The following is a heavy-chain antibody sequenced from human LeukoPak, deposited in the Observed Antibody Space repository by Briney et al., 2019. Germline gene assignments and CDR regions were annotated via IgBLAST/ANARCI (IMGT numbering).Heavy chain of an antibody. D-gene: IGHD3-16*01. CDR2: INPNSGDT. CDR1: GYTFTDYF. J-gene: IGHJ4*02. Sequence: ASVKVSCKASGYTFTDYFMHWVRQAPGQRLEWMGWINPNSGDTNYAQKFQGRVTMTRDTSITTAYMELSRLRSDDTALYYCARDGGLDCWGQGTLVTVSS. CDR3: ARDGGLDC. V-gene: IGHV1-2*02.